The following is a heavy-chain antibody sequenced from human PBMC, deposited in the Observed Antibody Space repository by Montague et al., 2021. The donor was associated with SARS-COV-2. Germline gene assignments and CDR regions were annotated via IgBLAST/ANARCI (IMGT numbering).Heavy chain of an antibody. Sequence: TLSLTCTVSGDSFTTSGYFWTWVRQHPGKGLEWIGRISYSGSAKYNPSLKSRLTTSVDTSKNQFSLELTSVTAADTAVYYCARLTPVGSTFFFEFWGQGILVTVSS. CDR3: ARLTPVGSTFFFEF. D-gene: IGHD2/OR15-2a*01. J-gene: IGHJ4*02. CDR1: GDSFTTSGYF. CDR2: ISYSGSA. V-gene: IGHV4-31*03.